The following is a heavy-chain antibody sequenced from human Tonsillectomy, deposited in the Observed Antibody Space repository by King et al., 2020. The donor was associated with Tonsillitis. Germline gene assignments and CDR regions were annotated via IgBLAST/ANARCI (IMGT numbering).Heavy chain of an antibody. J-gene: IGHJ4*02. CDR3: AKDDLRWYSYGSIDY. CDR1: GFTFSSYG. V-gene: IGHV3-30*18. Sequence: LQLVQSGGGVVQPGRSLRLSCAASGFTFSSYGMHWVRQAPGKGLEWGAVISYDGSNKYYADSVKGRFTISRDNSKNTLYLQMNSLRAEDTAVYYCAKDDLRWYSYGSIDYWGQGTLVTVSS. CDR2: ISYDGSNK. D-gene: IGHD5-18*01.